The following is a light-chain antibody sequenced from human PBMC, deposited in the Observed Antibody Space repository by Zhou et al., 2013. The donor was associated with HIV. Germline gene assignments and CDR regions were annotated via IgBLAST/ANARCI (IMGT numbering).Light chain of an antibody. Sequence: DFQMTQSPSTLSASIGDRVTITCRASQHISDSLAWYQQKPGKAPKLLIYKASNLDTGVPSRFSGSGSGTDFTLTISSLQPEDFATYYCQQANSFPRTFGQGTKVEIK. J-gene: IGKJ1*01. CDR2: KAS. V-gene: IGKV1-5*03. CDR1: QHISDS. CDR3: QQANSFPRT.